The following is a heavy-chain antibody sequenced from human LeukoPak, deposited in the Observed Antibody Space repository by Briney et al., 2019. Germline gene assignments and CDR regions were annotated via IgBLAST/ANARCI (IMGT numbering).Heavy chain of an antibody. CDR3: TRGPGSTWYSDY. V-gene: IGHV3-66*02. D-gene: IGHD6-13*01. CDR1: GFTVSSNY. Sequence: VRSLRLSCAASGFTVSSNYMNWVRQAPGKGLEWVSIIYSGGDTYYADSVKGRFTISRDNSKSTLYLQMNSLRAEDTAVYYCTRGPGSTWYSDYWGQGTLVTVSS. J-gene: IGHJ4*02. CDR2: IYSGGDT.